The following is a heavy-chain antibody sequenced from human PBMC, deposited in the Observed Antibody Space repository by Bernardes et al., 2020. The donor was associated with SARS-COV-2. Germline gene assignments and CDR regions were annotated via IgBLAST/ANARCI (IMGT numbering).Heavy chain of an antibody. CDR1: GYTFSNYW. Sequence: GESLKISCQGSGYTFSNYWISWVRHLPGRGLEWVGRIETSGSYRDYSQSFLGHVTISVDKSISTAYLQWNTLRASATGMFYCARHRISDWNALDVWGQGTEVTVSS. D-gene: IGHD2-21*02. V-gene: IGHV5-10-1*01. CDR2: IETSGSYR. CDR3: ARHRISDWNALDV. J-gene: IGHJ3*01.